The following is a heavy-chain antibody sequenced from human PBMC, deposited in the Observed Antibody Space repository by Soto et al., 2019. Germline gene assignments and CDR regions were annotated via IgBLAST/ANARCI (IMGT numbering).Heavy chain of an antibody. J-gene: IGHJ5*02. Sequence: GGSLRLSCAASGFTFSSYAMSWVRQAPGKGLEWVSAISGSGGSTYYADSVKGRFTISRDNSKNTLYLQMNSLRAEDTAVYYCAKGIYGDYVGNGWFDPWGQGTLVTVSS. CDR2: ISGSGGST. D-gene: IGHD4-17*01. CDR3: AKGIYGDYVGNGWFDP. V-gene: IGHV3-23*01. CDR1: GFTFSSYA.